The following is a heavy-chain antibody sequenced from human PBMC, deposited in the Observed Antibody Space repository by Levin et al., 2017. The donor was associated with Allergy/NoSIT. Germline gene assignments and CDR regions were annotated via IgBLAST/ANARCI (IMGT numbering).Heavy chain of an antibody. J-gene: IGHJ3*02. Sequence: SQTLSLTCTVSGGSISSYYWSWLRQPPGKGLEWIGYIYYSGSTNYNPSLKSRVTISVDTSKNQFSLKLSSVTAADTAVYYCARVIAWFGDPEAFDIWGQGTMVTVSS. CDR3: ARVIAWFGDPEAFDI. CDR1: GGSISSYY. V-gene: IGHV4-59*01. CDR2: IYYSGST. D-gene: IGHD3-10*01.